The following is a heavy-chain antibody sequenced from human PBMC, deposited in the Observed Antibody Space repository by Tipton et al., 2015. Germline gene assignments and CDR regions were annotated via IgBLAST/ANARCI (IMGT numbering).Heavy chain of an antibody. V-gene: IGHV4-61*01. CDR2: INYSDGS. CDR3: ARLTGDYYDSATYDPTYIDY. CDR1: GGSVSSGTSYH. J-gene: IGHJ4*02. Sequence: GLVKPSETLSLTCTVSGGSVSSGTSYHWSWIRQPPGKGLEWIGNINYSDGSNYTPSLKGRVTISVDTSKNQFSLMLRSVTAADTAVYYCARLTGDYYDSATYDPTYIDYWGQGILVSVSS. D-gene: IGHD3-22*01.